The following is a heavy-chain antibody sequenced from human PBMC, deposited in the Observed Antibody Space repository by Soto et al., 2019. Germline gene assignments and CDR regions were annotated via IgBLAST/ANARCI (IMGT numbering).Heavy chain of an antibody. V-gene: IGHV4-31*03. J-gene: IGHJ4*02. CDR3: ARGVDTAMDIFDY. Sequence: PSETLSLTCTVSGGSISSGGYYWSWIRQHPGKGLEWIGYIYYSGSTYYNPSLKSRVTISVDTSKNQFSLKLSSVTAADTAVYYCARGVDTAMDIFDYWGQGTLVTVSS. D-gene: IGHD5-18*01. CDR1: GGSISSGGYY. CDR2: IYYSGST.